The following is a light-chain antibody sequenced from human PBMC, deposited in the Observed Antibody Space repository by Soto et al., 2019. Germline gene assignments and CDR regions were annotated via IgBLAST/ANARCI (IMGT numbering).Light chain of an antibody. CDR3: ATWEDNLTARV. J-gene: IGLJ3*02. CDR2: SNN. CDR1: SSNIGGNT. Sequence: QSVLTQPPSASGTPGQRVTISCSGGSSNIGGNTVNWYRQVPGTAPKLLIYSNNQRPSGVPDRLSGSKSGTSASLAISGLQSEDEADYYCATWEDNLTARVFGGGTKLTVL. V-gene: IGLV1-44*01.